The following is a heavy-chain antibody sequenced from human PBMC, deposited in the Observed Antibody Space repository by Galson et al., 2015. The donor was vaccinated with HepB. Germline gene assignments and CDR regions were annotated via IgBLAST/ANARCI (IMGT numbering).Heavy chain of an antibody. CDR1: GYTFTSYA. J-gene: IGHJ4*02. D-gene: IGHD3-3*01. V-gene: IGHV1-3*01. CDR3: ARGAPTITTFGVVPH. CDR2: INAGNGNT. Sequence: SVKVSCKASGYTFTSYAMHWVRQAPGQRLEWMGWINAGNGNTKYSQKFQGRATITRDTSASTAYMELSSLRSEDPAVYYCARGAPTITTFGVVPHWGQGTLVTVSS.